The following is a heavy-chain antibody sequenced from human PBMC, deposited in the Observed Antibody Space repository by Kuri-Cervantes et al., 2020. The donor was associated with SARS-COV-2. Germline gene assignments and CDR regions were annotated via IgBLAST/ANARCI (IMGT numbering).Heavy chain of an antibody. CDR2: FDPEDGET. CDR1: GYTLTELS. V-gene: IGHV1-24*01. D-gene: IGHD7-27*01. CDR3: ARVGLALGHSDY. J-gene: IGHJ4*02. Sequence: ASVKVSCKVSGYTLTELSMHWVRQAPGKGLEWMGGFDPEDGETIYAQKFQGRVTMTTDTSTSTAYMELRSLRSDDTAVYYCARVGLALGHSDYWGQGTLVTVSS.